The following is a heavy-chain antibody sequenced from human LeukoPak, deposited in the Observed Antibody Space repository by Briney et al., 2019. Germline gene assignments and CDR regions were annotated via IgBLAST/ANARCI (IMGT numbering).Heavy chain of an antibody. D-gene: IGHD3-3*01. V-gene: IGHV3-23*01. CDR1: GFTFSSYA. CDR2: ISGSGGST. J-gene: IGHJ4*02. CDR3: ANQYYDFWSGYFVRGYFDY. Sequence: QPGGSLRLSCAASGFTFSSYAMSWVRQAPGKGLEWVSAISGSGGSTYYADSVKGRFTISRDNSKTTLYLQMNSLRAEDTAVYYCANQYYDFWSGYFVRGYFDYWGQGTLVTVSS.